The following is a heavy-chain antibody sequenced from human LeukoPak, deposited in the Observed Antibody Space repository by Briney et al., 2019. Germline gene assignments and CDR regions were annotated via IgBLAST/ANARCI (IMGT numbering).Heavy chain of an antibody. CDR1: GFTFSSYG. CDR2: IRYDGSNK. J-gene: IGHJ4*01. D-gene: IGHD3-10*01. V-gene: IGHV3-30*02. Sequence: PGGSLRLSCAASGFTFSSYGMHWVRQAPGKGLEWVAFIRYDGSNKYYADSVKGRFTISRDNSNNTLYLQMNSLRAEDTAVYYCAKSGSGVLYYFHYWGHGTLVTVSS. CDR3: AKSGSGVLYYFHY.